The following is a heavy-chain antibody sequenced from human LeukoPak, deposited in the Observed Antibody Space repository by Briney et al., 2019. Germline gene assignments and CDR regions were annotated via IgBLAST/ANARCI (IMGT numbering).Heavy chain of an antibody. CDR3: AIYSSGWSFDY. CDR2: IYPGDSDT. V-gene: IGHV5-51*01. J-gene: IGHJ4*02. CDR1: GYSFTSYW. Sequence: GEALKISCKGSGYSFTSYWVGWVRQMPGKGLEWMGIIYPGDSDTRYSPSFQGQVTISADKSISTASLQWSSLKASDTAMYYCAIYSSGWSFDYWGQGTLVTVSS. D-gene: IGHD6-19*01.